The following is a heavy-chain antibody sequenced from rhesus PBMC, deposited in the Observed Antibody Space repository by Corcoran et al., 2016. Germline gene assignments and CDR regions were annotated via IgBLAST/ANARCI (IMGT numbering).Heavy chain of an antibody. CDR1: GFPFSSYG. CDR3: AKGAKLELGVAFDF. D-gene: IGHD1-26*01. Sequence: EVQLVESGGGLVQPGGSLRLSCAASGFPFSSYGISWVRQAPGKGLVWVSYISKCGSSKYHADGVKGRFNIARDNSKNTLSRQMNSLRAEDTDVYYCAKGAKLELGVAFDFWGQGLRVTVSS. J-gene: IGHJ3*01. CDR2: ISKCGSSK. V-gene: IGHV3S5*01.